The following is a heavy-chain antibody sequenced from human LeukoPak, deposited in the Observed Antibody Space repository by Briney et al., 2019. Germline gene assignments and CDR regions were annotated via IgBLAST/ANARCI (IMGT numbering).Heavy chain of an antibody. CDR2: ISGSGGST. CDR1: GFTFSSYG. V-gene: IGHV3-23*01. Sequence: GGSLRLSCAASGFTFSSYGMTWVRQAPGKRLEWVSGISGSGGSTYYEDYVKGRFTISRDNSKNTLYLQMNSLRAEDTAVYYCAKNSGGTCYSNLDYWGQGPVVTVSS. J-gene: IGHJ4*02. CDR3: AKNSGGTCYSNLDY. D-gene: IGHD2-15*01.